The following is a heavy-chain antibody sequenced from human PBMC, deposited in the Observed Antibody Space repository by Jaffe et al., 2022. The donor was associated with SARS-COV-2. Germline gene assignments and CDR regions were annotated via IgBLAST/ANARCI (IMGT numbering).Heavy chain of an antibody. J-gene: IGHJ5*02. CDR1: GYTFTTYT. Sequence: QVQLVQSGAEVKKPGASVKVSCKASGYTFTTYTMHWVRQAPGQRLEWMGWISGGNANTKYSQKFQGRVTITRDASASTAYMELSSLRSEDTAVYYCARDFRPITVRGEWWFDPWGQGTLVTVSS. CDR2: ISGGNANT. CDR3: ARDFRPITVRGEWWFDP. V-gene: IGHV1-3*01. D-gene: IGHD3-10*01.